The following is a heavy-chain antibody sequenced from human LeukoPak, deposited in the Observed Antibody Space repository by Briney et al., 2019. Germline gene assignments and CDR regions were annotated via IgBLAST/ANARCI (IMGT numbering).Heavy chain of an antibody. J-gene: IGHJ4*02. D-gene: IGHD6-13*01. Sequence: QTGGSLRLSCAASGFTFSSYAMSWVRQAPGKGLEWVSNISDSGGSTYYADSVKGRFTLSRDNSKNTLYLQMKSLRAEDTAVYYCAKHNTHSSSWSDYWGQGTLVTVSS. CDR2: ISDSGGST. V-gene: IGHV3-23*01. CDR1: GFTFSSYA. CDR3: AKHNTHSSSWSDY.